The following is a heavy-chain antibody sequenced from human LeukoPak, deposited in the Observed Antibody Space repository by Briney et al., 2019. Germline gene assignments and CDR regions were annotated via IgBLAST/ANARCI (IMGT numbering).Heavy chain of an antibody. CDR3: AEDTHSSSWYDH. CDR2: IYSDGNT. V-gene: IGHV3-53*01. Sequence: GGSLRLSCAVSGFTVSSIYMSWVRQAPGKGLEWVSFIYSDGNTYYADSVKGRFTLSRDSSRNTLYLQMNSLRVDDTAVYYCAEDTHSSSWYDHWGQGTLVTVSS. J-gene: IGHJ5*02. D-gene: IGHD6-19*01. CDR1: GFTVSSIY.